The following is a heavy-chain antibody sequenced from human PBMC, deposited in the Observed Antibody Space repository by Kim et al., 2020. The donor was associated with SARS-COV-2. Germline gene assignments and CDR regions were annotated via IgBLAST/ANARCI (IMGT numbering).Heavy chain of an antibody. CDR2: LYYSGST. J-gene: IGHJ6*02. V-gene: IGHV4-59*08. CDR3: ASYDSSGYGMDV. D-gene: IGHD3-22*01. CDR1: GGSISDHY. Sequence: SETLSLTCTVSGGSISDHYWSWIRQPPGKGLEWIGYLYYSGSTNYNPSLKSRATISVDTSRNQMSLNLSSVTAADTAIYYCASYDSSGYGMDVWGQGTTVTVSS.